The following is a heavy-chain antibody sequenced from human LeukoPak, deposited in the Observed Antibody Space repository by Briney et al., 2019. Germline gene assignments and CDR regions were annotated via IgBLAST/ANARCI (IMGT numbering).Heavy chain of an antibody. CDR3: ARVQGMSGYFLIDF. Sequence: PSETLSLTCTVSGYSISSGYYWSWVRQPPGKGLEWIGYIYYGGNTNYNPSLKSRVTISVDTSKNQLSLRLNSVTAADTAVYYCARVQGMSGYFLIDFWGQGTLVTVSS. D-gene: IGHD3-3*01. J-gene: IGHJ4*02. V-gene: IGHV4-61*01. CDR1: GYSISSGYY. CDR2: IYYGGNT.